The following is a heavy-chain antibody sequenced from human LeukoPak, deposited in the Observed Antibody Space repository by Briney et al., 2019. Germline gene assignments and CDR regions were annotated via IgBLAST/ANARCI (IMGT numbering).Heavy chain of an antibody. Sequence: TETLSLTCTVSGGSISSHYWSWIRQPPGKGLEWIGYIYYSGSTNYNPSLKSRVTISVDTSKNQFSLKLSSVTAADTAVYYCARERVYYDSSGYYYVTIDYWGQGTLVTVSS. CDR1: GGSISSHY. J-gene: IGHJ4*02. CDR3: ARERVYYDSSGYYYVTIDY. CDR2: IYYSGST. D-gene: IGHD3-22*01. V-gene: IGHV4-59*11.